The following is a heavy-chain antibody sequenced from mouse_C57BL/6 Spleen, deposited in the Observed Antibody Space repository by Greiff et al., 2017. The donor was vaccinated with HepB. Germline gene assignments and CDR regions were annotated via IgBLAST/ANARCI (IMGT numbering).Heavy chain of an antibody. V-gene: IGHV3-6*01. CDR1: GYSITSGYY. CDR3: ARDLDY. CDR2: ISYDGSN. J-gene: IGHJ2*01. Sequence: DVKLQESGPGLVKPSQSLSLTCSVTGYSITSGYYWNWIRQFPGNKLEWIGYISYDGSNNYNPSLKNRISITRDTSKNQFFLKLNSVTTEDTATYYCARDLDYWGQGTTLTVSS.